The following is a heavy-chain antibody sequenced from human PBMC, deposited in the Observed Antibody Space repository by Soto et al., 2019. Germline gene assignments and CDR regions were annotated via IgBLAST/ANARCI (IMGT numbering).Heavy chain of an antibody. Sequence: SGPTLGNPTQTRTLTCTCSGFSLSTSGVGVGRIRQPPGKALEWLALIYWDDDKRYSPSLKSRLTITKDTSKNQVVLTMTNMDPVDTATYYCAHRGGDTAMVSYFDYWGQGTLVTVSS. CDR3: AHRGGDTAMVSYFDY. CDR2: IYWDDDK. J-gene: IGHJ4*02. D-gene: IGHD5-18*01. V-gene: IGHV2-5*02. CDR1: GFSLSTSGVG.